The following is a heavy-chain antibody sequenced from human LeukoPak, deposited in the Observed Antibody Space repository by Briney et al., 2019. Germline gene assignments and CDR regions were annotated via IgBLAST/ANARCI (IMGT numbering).Heavy chain of an antibody. CDR2: IRYDGSNK. CDR3: AKDGGYSYGYYYYYYMDV. D-gene: IGHD5-18*01. J-gene: IGHJ6*03. Sequence: GGSLRLSCAASGFTFGSYGMHWVRQAPGKGLEWVAFIRYDGSNKYYADSVKGRFTISRDNSKNTLYLQMNSLRAEDTAVYYCAKDGGYSYGYYYYYYMDVWGKGTTVTISS. V-gene: IGHV3-30*02. CDR1: GFTFGSYG.